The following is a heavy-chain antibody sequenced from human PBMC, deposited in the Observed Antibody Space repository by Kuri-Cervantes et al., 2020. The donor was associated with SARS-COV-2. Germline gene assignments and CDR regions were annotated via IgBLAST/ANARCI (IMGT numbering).Heavy chain of an antibody. Sequence: LSLTCTASGFTFGDYAMSWFRQAPGKGLEWVGFIRSKAYGGTTEYAASVKGRFTISRDDSKSIAYLQMNSLKTEDTAVYYCTRLYDFWSGYYPPFDYYYYGMDVWAKGPRSPSP. CDR1: GFTFGDYA. D-gene: IGHD3-3*01. J-gene: IGHJ6*02. V-gene: IGHV3-49*03. CDR3: TRLYDFWSGYYPPFDYYYYGMDV. CDR2: IRSKAYGGTT.